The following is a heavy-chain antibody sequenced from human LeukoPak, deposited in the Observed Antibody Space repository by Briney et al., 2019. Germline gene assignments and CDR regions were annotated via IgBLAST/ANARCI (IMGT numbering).Heavy chain of an antibody. J-gene: IGHJ4*02. D-gene: IGHD5-12*01. CDR2: IYYSGST. CDR1: GGSISSYY. CDR3: ARQGYSAYEILDY. Sequence: SETLSLTCTVSGGSISSYYWSWIRQPPGKGLEWIGYIYYSGSTNYNPSLNSRVTISVDTSKNQFSLKLSSVTAADTAVYYCARQGYSAYEILDYWGQGTLVTVCS. V-gene: IGHV4-59*08.